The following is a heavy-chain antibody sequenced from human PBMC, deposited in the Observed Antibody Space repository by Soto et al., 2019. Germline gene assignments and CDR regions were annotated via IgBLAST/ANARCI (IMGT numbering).Heavy chain of an antibody. V-gene: IGHV4-59*01. CDR1: GGSISSYY. Sequence: SETLSLTCTVSGGSISSYYWSWIRQPPGKGLEWIGYIYYSGSTNYNPSLKSRVTISVDTSKNQFSLKLSSVTAADTAVYYCARDKGRGSSGPLYYYYYGMDVWGQGTTVTVSS. J-gene: IGHJ6*02. CDR3: ARDKGRGSSGPLYYYYYGMDV. CDR2: IYYSGST. D-gene: IGHD6-19*01.